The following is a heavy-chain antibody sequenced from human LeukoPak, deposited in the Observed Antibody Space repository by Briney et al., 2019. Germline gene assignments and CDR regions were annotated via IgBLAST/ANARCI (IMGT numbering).Heavy chain of an antibody. CDR1: GFTFSSYA. D-gene: IGHD3-16*02. Sequence: GGSLRLSCAASGFTFSSYAIHWVRQAPGKGLEWVAVISYDGSNKYYADSVKGRFTISRDNSKNTLYLQMNSLRAEDTAVYYCARDPAYYDYVWGSYRYTAFDYWGQGTLVTVSS. CDR2: ISYDGSNK. J-gene: IGHJ4*02. V-gene: IGHV3-30-3*01. CDR3: ARDPAYYDYVWGSYRYTAFDY.